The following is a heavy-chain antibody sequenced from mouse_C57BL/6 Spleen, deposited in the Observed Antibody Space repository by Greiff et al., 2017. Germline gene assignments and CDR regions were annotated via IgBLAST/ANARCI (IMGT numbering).Heavy chain of an antibody. CDR2: ISDGGSYT. CDR3: AREYYCSSYGY. Sequence: DVKLVESGGGLVQPGGSLKISCAASGFPFSSYAMSWVRQTPEKRLEWVATISDGGSYTYYPDNVKGRFTVSRDNAKNNLYLQMSHLKSEDTAMYYCAREYYCSSYGYWGQGATLAVSS. V-gene: IGHV5-4*01. D-gene: IGHD1-1*01. CDR1: GFPFSSYA. J-gene: IGHJ2*01.